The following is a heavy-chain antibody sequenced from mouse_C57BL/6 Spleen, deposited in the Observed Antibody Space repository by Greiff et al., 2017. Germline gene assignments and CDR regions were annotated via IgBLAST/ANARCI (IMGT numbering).Heavy chain of an antibody. CDR2: ISYDGSN. J-gene: IGHJ2*01. D-gene: IGHD4-1*01. V-gene: IGHV3-6*01. CDR1: GYSITSGYY. Sequence: EVKLQESGPGLVKPSQSLSLTCSVTGYSITSGYYWNWIRQFPGNKLEWMGYISYDGSNNYNPSLKNRISITRDTSKNQFFLKLNSVTTEDTATYYCARGLAYYFDYWGQGTTRTVSS. CDR3: ARGLAYYFDY.